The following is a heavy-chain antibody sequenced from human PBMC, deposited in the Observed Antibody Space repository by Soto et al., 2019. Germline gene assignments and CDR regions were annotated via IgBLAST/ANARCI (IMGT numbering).Heavy chain of an antibody. D-gene: IGHD6-25*01. CDR1: GGSISSGGYY. Sequence: QVQLQESGPGLVKPTQTLSLTCTVSGGSISSGGYYWSWIRQHPGKGLEWIGYIYHSGSTYYNPSLQSRVTISVETSKNQFSLKLSSVTAADTAVYSCASGAAGILNWFDPWGQGTLVTVSS. CDR2: IYHSGST. V-gene: IGHV4-31*03. CDR3: ASGAAGILNWFDP. J-gene: IGHJ5*02.